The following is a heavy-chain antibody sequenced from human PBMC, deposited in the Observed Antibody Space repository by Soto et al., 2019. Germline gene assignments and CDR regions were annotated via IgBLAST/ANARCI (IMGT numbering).Heavy chain of an antibody. CDR3: ARDEIQLWFEGPPFDY. V-gene: IGHV1-2*02. D-gene: IGHD5-18*01. CDR2: INPKTGGT. J-gene: IGHJ4*02. Sequence: ASVKVSCKASGYIFSGYYIHWLRQAPGQGLEWMGWINPKTGGTKYTQKFQGRVTMTRDTSSSTAYMELSSLTSDDTAVYCCARDEIQLWFEGPPFDYWGQGTLVTVSS. CDR1: GYIFSGYY.